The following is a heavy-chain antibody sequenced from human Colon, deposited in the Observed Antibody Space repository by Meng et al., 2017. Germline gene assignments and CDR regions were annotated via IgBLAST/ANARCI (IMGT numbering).Heavy chain of an antibody. CDR3: ARDISDYGRFAVYYNGMDV. J-gene: IGHJ6*02. Sequence: GASLKISCAVSGFSVSTNYMTWVRQAPGKVLQWVSVIYSGDTTYYADTVQGRFIISRDTSKNTLYLQMHSLREDDTAVYYCARDISDYGRFAVYYNGMDVWGQGTTVTVSS. V-gene: IGHV3-53*01. CDR2: IYSGDTT. CDR1: GFSVSTNY. D-gene: IGHD4-17*01.